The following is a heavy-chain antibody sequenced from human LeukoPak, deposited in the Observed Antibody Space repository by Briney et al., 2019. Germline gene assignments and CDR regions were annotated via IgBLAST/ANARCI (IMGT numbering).Heavy chain of an antibody. Sequence: PGGSLRLSCAASGFTFSSYSMNWVRQAPGKGLEWVSYISSSGSTIYYADSVKGRFTISRDNAKNSLYLQMNSLRAEDTAVYYCARDLGCSGGSCYPDFDYWGQGTLVTVSS. D-gene: IGHD2-15*01. CDR2: ISSSGSTI. CDR3: ARDLGCSGGSCYPDFDY. V-gene: IGHV3-48*04. CDR1: GFTFSSYS. J-gene: IGHJ4*02.